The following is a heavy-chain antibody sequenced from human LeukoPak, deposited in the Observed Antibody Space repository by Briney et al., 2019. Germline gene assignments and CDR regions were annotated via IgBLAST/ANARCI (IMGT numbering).Heavy chain of an antibody. CDR1: GFTFSSYG. V-gene: IGHV3-30*03. D-gene: IGHD5-18*01. Sequence: GSLRLSCAASGFTFSSYGMHWVRQAPGKGLEWVAVISYDGSNKYYADSVKGRFTISRDNSKNTLYLQMNSLRAEDTAVYYCATPRGDTALDVWGQGTTVTVSS. J-gene: IGHJ6*02. CDR3: ATPRGDTALDV. CDR2: ISYDGSNK.